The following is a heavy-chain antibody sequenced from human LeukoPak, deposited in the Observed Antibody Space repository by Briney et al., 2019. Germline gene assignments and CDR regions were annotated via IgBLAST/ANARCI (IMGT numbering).Heavy chain of an antibody. CDR1: GVTFSSYW. D-gene: IGHD4-17*01. CDR3: ARGGDYPFDY. CDR2: SNSDGSST. Sequence: PGGSLRLSCAASGVTFSSYWMHWVRHAPGKGLVWVSRSNSDGSSTNYADSVKGRFTISRDNAKNTLYLQMNSLRAEDTAVYYCARGGDYPFDYWGQGTLVTVSS. J-gene: IGHJ4*02. V-gene: IGHV3-74*01.